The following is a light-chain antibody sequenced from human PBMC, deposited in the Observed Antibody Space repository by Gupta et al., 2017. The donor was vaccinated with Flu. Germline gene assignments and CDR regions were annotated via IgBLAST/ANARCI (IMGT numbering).Light chain of an antibody. CDR3: QQYDSTPLYT. V-gene: IGKV4-1*01. CDR2: WAS. J-gene: IGKJ2*01. Sequence: DIVMTQSPDSLAVSLGERATINCKSSQSVLYSSNNKNYLAWYQQKPGQPPKLLIYWASTRESGVPDRFSGSGSGTDFTLTISSRQAEDVAVYYCQQYDSTPLYTFGQGTKLEIK. CDR1: QSVLYSSNNKNY.